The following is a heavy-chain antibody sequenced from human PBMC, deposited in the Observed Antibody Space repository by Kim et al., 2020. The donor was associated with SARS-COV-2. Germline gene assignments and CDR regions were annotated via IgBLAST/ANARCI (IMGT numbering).Heavy chain of an antibody. J-gene: IGHJ4*01. V-gene: IGHV3-15*01. CDR3: KTNRPYHGYY. Sequence: GGSLRLSCAASGFTFPDAWMSWVRQAPGKGLEWVGRIKTKTEGVTVDYAAPGKGRFTISRDDSKNTLYLQMRSLKTEDADVYYCKTNRPYHGYYWAQ. D-gene: IGHD5-12*01. CDR1: GFTFPDAW. CDR2: IKTKTEGVTV.